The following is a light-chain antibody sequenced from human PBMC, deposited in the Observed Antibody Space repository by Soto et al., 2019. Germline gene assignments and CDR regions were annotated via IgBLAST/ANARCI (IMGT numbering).Light chain of an antibody. Sequence: QSALTQPASVSGSPGQSITISCIGTSGDIGYYNYVSWYQHHPGKAPKLIIYEVNNRPSGISNRFSASKSGSTASLTISGLQTEDEALYYCSSYTSTFTLVFGGGTQLTVL. V-gene: IGLV2-14*01. CDR3: SSYTSTFTLV. CDR1: SGDIGYYNY. J-gene: IGLJ2*01. CDR2: EVN.